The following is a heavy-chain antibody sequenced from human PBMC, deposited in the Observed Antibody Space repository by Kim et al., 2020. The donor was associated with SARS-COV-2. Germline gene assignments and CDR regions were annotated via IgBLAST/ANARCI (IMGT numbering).Heavy chain of an antibody. J-gene: IGHJ3*02. D-gene: IGHD6-13*01. CDR1: GFTFSDAW. V-gene: IGHV3-15*06. CDR2: IKNKNDGGTT. Sequence: GGSLRLSCETSGFTFSDAWMSWVRQAPGRGLEWVGRIKNKNDGGTTNYAAPVKGRFTVSRDDSKNTLYLQMNSLKTEDTAMYYCVKNLYSSSFDIWGQGTLVTVSS. CDR3: VKNLYSSSFDI.